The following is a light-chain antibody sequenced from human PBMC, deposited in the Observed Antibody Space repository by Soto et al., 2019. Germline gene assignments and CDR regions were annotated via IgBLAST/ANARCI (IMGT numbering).Light chain of an antibody. CDR1: QSINRW. CDR2: DAS. Sequence: EIQMSQSPYSLSASIGDSVNITCRASQSINRWLAWYQQKPGRAPKLLIYDASSLQSGVPSRFSGSGSGTEFALTISSLQPDDFATYHCQEYNTYSWGFGQGTKVDIK. CDR3: QEYNTYSWG. V-gene: IGKV1-5*01. J-gene: IGKJ1*01.